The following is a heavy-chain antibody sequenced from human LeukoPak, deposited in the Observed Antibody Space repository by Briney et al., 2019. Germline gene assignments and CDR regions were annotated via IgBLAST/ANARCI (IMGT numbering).Heavy chain of an antibody. CDR3: ARDRPTLYGPLDY. Sequence: GASVKVSCKASGGTFSSYAISWVRQAPGQGLEWMGGIIPIFGTANYAQKFQGRVTITADESTSTAYMELSSLRSEDTAVYYCARDRPTLYGPLDYWGQGTLVTVSS. J-gene: IGHJ4*02. V-gene: IGHV1-69*13. CDR2: IIPIFGTA. D-gene: IGHD3/OR15-3a*01. CDR1: GGTFSSYA.